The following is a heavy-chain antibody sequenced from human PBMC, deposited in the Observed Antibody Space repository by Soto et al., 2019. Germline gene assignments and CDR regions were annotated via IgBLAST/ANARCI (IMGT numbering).Heavy chain of an antibody. Sequence: QVQLQESGPGLVKPSGTLSLTCAVSGGSISSSYWWSWVRQPPGKGLEWIGEIYPSGSTNYNPSLKSRVTISVDKSKNQFSLKLSSVTAADTAVYYCARQWGFGDISHFDYWGQGTLVTVSS. CDR3: ARQWGFGDISHFDY. CDR1: GGSISSSYW. J-gene: IGHJ4*02. D-gene: IGHD3-10*01. V-gene: IGHV4-4*02. CDR2: IYPSGST.